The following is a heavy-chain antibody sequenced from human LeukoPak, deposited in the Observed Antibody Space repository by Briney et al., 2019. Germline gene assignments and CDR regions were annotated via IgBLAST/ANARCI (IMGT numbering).Heavy chain of an antibody. J-gene: IGHJ5*02. V-gene: IGHV3-30*02. D-gene: IGHD3-3*01. Sequence: GVSVRLSCAACGLTFSRYGMQCARGAPGRCREWVAFIRYDRSSTDYADSVKGRFTVSRDNSKNTLYLQMNSLKAEDTAVYYCTKDTHFGVLANWFDPRGQGPLVTVSS. CDR1: GLTFSRYG. CDR3: TKDTHFGVLANWFDP. CDR2: IRYDRSST.